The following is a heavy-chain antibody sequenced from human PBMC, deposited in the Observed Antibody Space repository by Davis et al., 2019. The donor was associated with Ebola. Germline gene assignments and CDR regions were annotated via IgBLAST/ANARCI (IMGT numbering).Heavy chain of an antibody. D-gene: IGHD5-12*01. V-gene: IGHV4-34*01. CDR2: INHSGST. J-gene: IGHJ6*02. Sequence: SQTLSLTCAVYDGSFSAYYWSWIRQPPGKGLEWIGEINHSGSTNYNPSLLSRVTISVDTSKNQFSLRLSSVTAADTAVYYCARGRGGYITHNYYYAMDVWGQGTTVTVS. CDR1: DGSFSAYY. CDR3: ARGRGGYITHNYYYAMDV.